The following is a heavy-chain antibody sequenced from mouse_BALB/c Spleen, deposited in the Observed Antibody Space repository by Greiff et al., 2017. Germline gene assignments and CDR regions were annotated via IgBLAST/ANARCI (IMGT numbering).Heavy chain of an antibody. CDR1: GFTFSNYW. Sequence: EVKLMESGGGLVQPGGSMKLSCVASGFTFSNYWMNWVRQSPEKGLEWVAEIRLKSNNYATHYAESVKGRFTISRDDSKSSVYLQMNNLRAEDTGIYYCTRKYAMDYWGQGTSVTVSS. CDR3: TRKYAMDY. J-gene: IGHJ4*01. V-gene: IGHV6-6*02. CDR2: IRLKSNNYAT.